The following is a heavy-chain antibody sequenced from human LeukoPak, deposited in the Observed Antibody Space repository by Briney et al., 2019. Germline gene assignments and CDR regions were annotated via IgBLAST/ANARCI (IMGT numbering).Heavy chain of an antibody. Sequence: LGGSLGLSGAGSGFTFSGFALHRVRQAPGKGLGGGAVIPYEGSNKYYADTVKGRFTIARDNSKNTLYLQMNTLTAEDTAVYACATDLNQGLVLGGVCFDPWGQGTLVTVSS. V-gene: IGHV3-30*04. D-gene: IGHD6-19*01. CDR2: IPYEGSNK. J-gene: IGHJ5*02. CDR3: ATDLNQGLVLGGVCFDP. CDR1: GFTFSGFA.